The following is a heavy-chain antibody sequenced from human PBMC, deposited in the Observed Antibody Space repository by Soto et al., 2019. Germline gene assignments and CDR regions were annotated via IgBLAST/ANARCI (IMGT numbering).Heavy chain of an antibody. D-gene: IGHD3-22*01. J-gene: IGHJ4*02. V-gene: IGHV4-59*01. CDR2: IYYIGNT. CDR3: ARGGHFDSSGYFLDC. CDR1: GGSISSYY. Sequence: LSLTCTVSGGSISSYYWSWIRQPPGKGLEWIGYIYYIGNTNYNPSLKSRVTMSVDTSKNQFSLNVYSVTAADTAMYYCARGGHFDSSGYFLDCWGQGTLVTVSS.